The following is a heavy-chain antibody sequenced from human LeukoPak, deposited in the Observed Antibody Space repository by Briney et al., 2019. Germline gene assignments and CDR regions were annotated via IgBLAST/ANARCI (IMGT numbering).Heavy chain of an antibody. D-gene: IGHD2-15*01. Sequence: GGSLRLSRLACGLIFRCYGLHGFRQAPGRGLEWVAVIWYDGSSKYYEGSVNGRCTIPRDNSKNALSLQMNSLRAEHTALYYCARELSPVVKYYFEYWGQGTLVTVSP. V-gene: IGHV3-33*01. CDR1: GLIFRCYG. CDR3: ARELSPVVKYYFEY. J-gene: IGHJ4*02. CDR2: IWYDGSSK.